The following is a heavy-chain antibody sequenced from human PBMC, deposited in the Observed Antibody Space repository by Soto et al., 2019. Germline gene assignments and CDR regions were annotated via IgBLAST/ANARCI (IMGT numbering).Heavy chain of an antibody. J-gene: IGHJ6*02. V-gene: IGHV4-61*01. CDR2: MYYSGST. CDR1: GGSISSGCYS. Sequence: SETLSLTCAVSGGSISSGCYSWGWVRPPPGKGLGWIGYMYYSGSTNYNPSLKSRVTISVDTSKNQFSLELSSVTAADTAVYYCAREGAARGYYYYGMDVWGQGTTVTVSS. D-gene: IGHD3-16*01. CDR3: AREGAARGYYYYGMDV.